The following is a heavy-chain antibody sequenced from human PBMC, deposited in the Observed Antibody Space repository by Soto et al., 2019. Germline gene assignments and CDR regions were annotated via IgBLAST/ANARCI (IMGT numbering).Heavy chain of an antibody. Sequence: GASVKVSCKASGYTFTYRYLHWVRQAPGQALEWMGWITPFNGNTNYAQKFQDRVTITRDRSMSTAYMELSSLRSEDTAMYYCAHSGDGYMRTGMDVWGQGTTVTVSS. CDR3: AHSGDGYMRTGMDV. CDR1: GYTFTYRY. D-gene: IGHD1-26*01. V-gene: IGHV1-45*02. J-gene: IGHJ6*02. CDR2: ITPFNGNT.